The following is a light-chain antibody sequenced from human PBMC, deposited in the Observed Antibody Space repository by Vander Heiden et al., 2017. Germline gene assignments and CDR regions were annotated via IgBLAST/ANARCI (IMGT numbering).Light chain of an antibody. CDR3: QSYDSSNHVV. V-gene: IGLV6-57*01. Sequence: FMLTQHHPVSESPGKTVTSSCTRSSGSIASNDVQWYHQRPDSSPTTVIYEDNQRPSGLPDRFSGSIDSSSNTASLTISGLKTEDEADYYCQSYDSSNHVVFGGGTKLTVL. J-gene: IGLJ2*01. CDR1: SGSIASND. CDR2: EDN.